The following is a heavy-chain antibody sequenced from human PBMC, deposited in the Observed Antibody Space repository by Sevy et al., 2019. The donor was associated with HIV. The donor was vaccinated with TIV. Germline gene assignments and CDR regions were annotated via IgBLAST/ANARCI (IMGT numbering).Heavy chain of an antibody. D-gene: IGHD6-19*01. J-gene: IGHJ5*02. V-gene: IGHV1-18*01. CDR2: ISAYNGNT. CDR3: ARESGYSSGWQHYNWFDP. CDR1: GYTFTNYG. Sequence: ASVKVSCKASGYTFTNYGISWVRQAPGQGLEWMGWISAYNGNTNYAQKLQGRVTMTTDTSTSTAYMELRSLRSDDTAVYYCARESGYSSGWQHYNWFDPWGQGTLVTVSS.